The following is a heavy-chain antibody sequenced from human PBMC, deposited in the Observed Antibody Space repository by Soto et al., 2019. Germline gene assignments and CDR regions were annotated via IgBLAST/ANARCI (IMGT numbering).Heavy chain of an antibody. V-gene: IGHV3-33*01. Sequence: QVQLVESGGGVVQPGRSLRLSCAASGFTFSSYGMHWVRQAPGKGLEWVAVIWYDGSNKYYADSVKGRFTISRDNSKNTLYLQMNSLRAEDTAVYYCARDQGSSSWYDYWGQGTLVTVSS. D-gene: IGHD6-13*01. CDR1: GFTFSSYG. CDR3: ARDQGSSSWYDY. CDR2: IWYDGSNK. J-gene: IGHJ4*02.